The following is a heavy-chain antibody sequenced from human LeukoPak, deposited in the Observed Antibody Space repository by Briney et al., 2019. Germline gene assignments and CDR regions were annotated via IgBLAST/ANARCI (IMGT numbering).Heavy chain of an antibody. V-gene: IGHV3-23*01. CDR2: ISGSGIT. Sequence: PGGSLRLSCAASGFTFSSYAMSWVRQAPGKGLEWVSGISGSGITYYAHSVKGRFTISRDNSKNTLYLQMSSLRAEDTAVYYCAKSGYNRFDYWGQGTLVTVSS. J-gene: IGHJ4*02. CDR3: AKSGYNRFDY. CDR1: GFTFSSYA. D-gene: IGHD5-24*01.